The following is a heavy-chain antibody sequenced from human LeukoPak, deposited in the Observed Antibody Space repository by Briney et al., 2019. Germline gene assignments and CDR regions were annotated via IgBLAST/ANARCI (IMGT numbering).Heavy chain of an antibody. CDR2: INAGNGNT. CDR3: ARDMGSGSLHY. V-gene: IGHV1-3*01. D-gene: IGHD1-26*01. J-gene: IGHJ4*02. Sequence: ASVKVSCKASGYTFTSYAMHWVRQAPGQRLEWMGWINAGNGNTKYSQKFQGRVTITRDTSASTAYMDLSSLRPEDTAMYYCARDMGSGSLHYWGQGTLVTVSS. CDR1: GYTFTSYA.